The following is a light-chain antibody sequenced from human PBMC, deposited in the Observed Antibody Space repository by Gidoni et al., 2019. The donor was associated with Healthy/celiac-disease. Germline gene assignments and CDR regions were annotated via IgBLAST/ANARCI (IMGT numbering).Light chain of an antibody. CDR1: QDISSY. V-gene: IGKV1-33*01. J-gene: IGKJ4*01. Sequence: DIQMTQSPSSLSASVGDRVTITCQASQDISSYLNWYQQKPGKAPKLLIYDASNLETGVPSRFSGSGSGTDFTFTISRLQPEDIATYYCQQYDILPLTFGGGTKVEIK. CDR2: DAS. CDR3: QQYDILPLT.